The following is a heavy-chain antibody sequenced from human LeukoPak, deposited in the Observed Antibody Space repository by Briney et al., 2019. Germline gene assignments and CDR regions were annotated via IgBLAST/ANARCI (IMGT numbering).Heavy chain of an antibody. CDR2: MNSDGSRT. J-gene: IGHJ4*02. CDR1: GFTFSSYW. D-gene: IGHD1-14*01. Sequence: GGSLRLSCAASGFTFSSYWMHWVRQAPGKGLVWVSRMNSDGSRTSYADSVKGRFTISRDNAKNTLNLQMNSLRAEDTAVYYCAKTFARTPVNYWGQGTLVTVSS. CDR3: AKTFARTPVNY. V-gene: IGHV3-74*01.